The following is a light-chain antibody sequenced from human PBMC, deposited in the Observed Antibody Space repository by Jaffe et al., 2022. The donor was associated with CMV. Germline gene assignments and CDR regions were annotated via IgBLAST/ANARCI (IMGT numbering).Light chain of an antibody. CDR2: GAS. V-gene: IGKV1-39*01. CDR3: QQSYSAPPWT. CDR1: QNIVIY. J-gene: IGKJ1*01. Sequence: DIQMTQSPSSLSASVGDRVTITCRASQNIVIYLNWYQQKPGKAPKLLMYGASTLLGGVPSRFSGSGSGTDFTLTISSLQPEDFATYYCQQSYSAPPWTFGQGTKVEI.